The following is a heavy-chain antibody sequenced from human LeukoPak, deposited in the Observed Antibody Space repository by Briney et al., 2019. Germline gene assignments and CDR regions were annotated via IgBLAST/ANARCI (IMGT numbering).Heavy chain of an antibody. CDR3: ARAPYSGRYNVEVH. CDR1: GYTFSSYG. J-gene: IGHJ4*02. V-gene: IGHV1-18*01. CDR2: ISAYNGNT. D-gene: IGHD1-26*01. Sequence: ASVKVSCKASGYTFSSYGVSWVRQAPGQGLEWMGWISAYNGNTNYAQKFQGRVTMTTDTSTSTAYMELRSLRSDDTAVFYCARAPYSGRYNVEVHWGQGTLVTVPS.